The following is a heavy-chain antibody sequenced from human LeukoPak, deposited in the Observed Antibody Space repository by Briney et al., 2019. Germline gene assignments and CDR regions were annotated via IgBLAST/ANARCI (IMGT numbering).Heavy chain of an antibody. CDR2: INHSGST. CDR1: GGSFSGYY. CDR3: ARDKNSGSYGGWFDP. Sequence: SETLSLTCAVYGGSFSGYYWSWIRQPPGKGLEWIGEINHSGSTNYNPSLKSRVTISVDTSKNQFSLKLSSVTAADTAVYYCARDKNSGSYGGWFDPWGQGTLVTVSS. D-gene: IGHD1-26*01. V-gene: IGHV4-34*01. J-gene: IGHJ5*02.